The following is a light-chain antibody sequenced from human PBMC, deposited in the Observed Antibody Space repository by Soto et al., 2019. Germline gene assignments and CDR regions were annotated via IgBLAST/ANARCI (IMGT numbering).Light chain of an antibody. CDR1: QSISSW. V-gene: IGKV1-5*01. J-gene: IGKJ4*01. CDR3: QQYNSYS. CDR2: DAS. Sequence: DIQTTQSPSTLSASAGDRVTITCRASQSISSWLAWYHQKPGKPPKLLINDASSLESGVPSRFSGSGSGTEFTLTISSLQHDDFATYECQQYNSYSFGGGTKVEIK.